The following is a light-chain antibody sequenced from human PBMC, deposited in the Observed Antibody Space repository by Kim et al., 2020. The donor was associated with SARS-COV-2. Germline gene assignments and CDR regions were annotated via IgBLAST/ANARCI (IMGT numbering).Light chain of an antibody. V-gene: IGKV3-11*01. CDR3: QQRSAWPLT. Sequence: EIVLTQSPATLSLSPGESVTLSCRASQSIDTYLAWYQQKPAQAPRLLVYEASKRASDIPVRFSGSGSGTDFTLTISSLEPEDFAVYYCQQRSAWPLTFGGGTKVDIK. CDR2: EAS. CDR1: QSIDTY. J-gene: IGKJ4*01.